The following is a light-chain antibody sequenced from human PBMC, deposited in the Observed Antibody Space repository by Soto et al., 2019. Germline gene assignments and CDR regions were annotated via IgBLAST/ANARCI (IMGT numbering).Light chain of an antibody. Sequence: QSALTQPRSVSGSPGRSVTISCTGTSSDVGGDNYVSWYQQHPGKAPKLMIYDVTKRPSGVPDRFSGSKSGNTASLTISGLQAEDECDYYCCSFAGIYPYVFGTGSKLTVL. J-gene: IGLJ1*01. CDR2: DVT. CDR3: CSFAGIYPYV. V-gene: IGLV2-11*01. CDR1: SSDVGGDNY.